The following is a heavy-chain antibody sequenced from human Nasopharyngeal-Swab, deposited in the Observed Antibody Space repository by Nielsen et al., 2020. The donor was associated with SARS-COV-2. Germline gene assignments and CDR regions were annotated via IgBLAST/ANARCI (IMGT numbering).Heavy chain of an antibody. Sequence: SETLSLTCTASGGSISSSSYYWGWIRQPPGKGLEWIGSIYYSGSTYYNPSLKSRVTISVDTSKNQFSLKLSSVTAADTAVYYCARRSDWFDPWGQGTLVTVSS. J-gene: IGHJ5*02. CDR2: IYYSGST. CDR3: ARRSDWFDP. CDR1: GGSISSSSYY. V-gene: IGHV4-39*01.